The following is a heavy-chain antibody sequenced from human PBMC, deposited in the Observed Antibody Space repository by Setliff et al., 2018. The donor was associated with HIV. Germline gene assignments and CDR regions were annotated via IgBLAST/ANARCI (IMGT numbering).Heavy chain of an antibody. CDR2: INLVTTKT. V-gene: IGHV1-3*01. CDR1: GYTFTQSHD. CDR3: ANGGSGGQFDH. J-gene: IGHJ4*02. D-gene: IGHD3-16*01. Sequence: ASVKVSCKTSGYTFTQSHDLHWVRQVPGQGPEWMGWINLVTTKTAYLQKFQGRVIITRDKSASTAYMEMSSLRSEDTAVYYCANGGSGGQFDHWGQGTLVTVSS.